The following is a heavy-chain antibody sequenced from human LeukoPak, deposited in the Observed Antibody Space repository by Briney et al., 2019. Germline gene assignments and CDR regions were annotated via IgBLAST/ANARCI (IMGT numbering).Heavy chain of an antibody. V-gene: IGHV3-21*01. J-gene: IGHJ4*02. D-gene: IGHD3-22*01. CDR2: ISVRSNYI. Sequence: GGSLRLSCAASGYTFSSFSINWVRQAPGKGLEWVSSISVRSNYIYYADSVGGRFTISRDDARDSLYLQMNSLRAEDTAVYYCVRLRRNSDTSGYYYYYDFWSQGTLVTVSS. CDR3: VRLRRNSDTSGYYYYYDF. CDR1: GYTFSSFS.